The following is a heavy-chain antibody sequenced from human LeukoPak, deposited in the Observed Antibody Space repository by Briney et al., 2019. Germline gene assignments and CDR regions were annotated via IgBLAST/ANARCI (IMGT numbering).Heavy chain of an antibody. CDR1: GFTFNNYG. D-gene: IGHD3-16*01. J-gene: IGHJ4*02. Sequence: GGSLRLSCAASGFTFNNYGMHWVRQAPGKGLEWVSSISDIGGNTYYADSVKGRFTISRDNSRNTLYLQMNILRAEDTAVYYCAKYGLFATPYFDYWGQGALVTVSS. CDR2: ISDIGGNT. V-gene: IGHV3-23*01. CDR3: AKYGLFATPYFDY.